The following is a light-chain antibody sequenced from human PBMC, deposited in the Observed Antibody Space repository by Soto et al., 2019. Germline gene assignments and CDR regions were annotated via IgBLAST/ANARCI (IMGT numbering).Light chain of an antibody. CDR2: GAS. CDR3: QQYNNWPGYT. J-gene: IGKJ2*01. V-gene: IGKV3-15*01. Sequence: EIVITRSPATLSVSPGERATLSCRASQSVSSNLAWYQQKPGQAPRLLIYGASTRATGIPARFSGSGSGTEFTLTISSLQSEDFAVYYCQQYNNWPGYTFGQGT. CDR1: QSVSSN.